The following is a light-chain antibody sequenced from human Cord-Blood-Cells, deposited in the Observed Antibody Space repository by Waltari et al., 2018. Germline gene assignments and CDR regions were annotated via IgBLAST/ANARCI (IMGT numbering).Light chain of an antibody. CDR1: SSTIGSNY. V-gene: IGLV1-47*01. J-gene: IGLJ3*02. Sequence: QSVLTRPPSASGTPGQRVTISCSGSSSTIGSNYVYWYQQLPGTAPKLLIYRNNQRPSGVPDRFSGSKSGTSASLAISGLRSEDEADYYCAAWDDSLSGPVFGGGTKLTVL. CDR3: AAWDDSLSGPV. CDR2: RNN.